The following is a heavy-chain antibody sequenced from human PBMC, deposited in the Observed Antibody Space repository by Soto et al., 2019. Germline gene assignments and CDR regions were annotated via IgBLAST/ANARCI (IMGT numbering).Heavy chain of an antibody. V-gene: IGHV3-23*01. D-gene: IGHD6-19*01. CDR3: AKASTIAVAGTV. Sequence: EVQLLESGGDLVQPGGSLRLSCAASGFTFISSAMSWVRQAPGKGLEWVSSIGGGSGNTYYADAVKGRSTISRDNSRKTMSLQMTSLTAEDTAVYYCAKASTIAVAGTVWGQGTLVTVSS. CDR1: GFTFISSA. CDR2: IGGGSGNT. J-gene: IGHJ4*02.